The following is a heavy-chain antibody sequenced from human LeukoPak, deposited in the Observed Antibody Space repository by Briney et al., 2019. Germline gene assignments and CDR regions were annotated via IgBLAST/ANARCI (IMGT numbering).Heavy chain of an antibody. D-gene: IGHD3-22*01. Sequence: PSETLSLTCTVSGGSISSSSYYWGWIRQPPGKGLEWIGSIYYSGSTYYNPSLKSRVTISVDTSENQFSLKLGSVTAADTAVYYCARVVDTSGYYYAFDYWGQGTLVTVSS. CDR2: IYYSGST. CDR1: GGSISSSSYY. V-gene: IGHV4-39*07. CDR3: ARVVDTSGYYYAFDY. J-gene: IGHJ4*02.